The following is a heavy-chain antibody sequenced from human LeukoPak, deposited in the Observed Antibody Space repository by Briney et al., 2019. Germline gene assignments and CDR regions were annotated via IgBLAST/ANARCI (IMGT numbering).Heavy chain of an antibody. CDR3: ASGRGYGSGSYFLFGPDY. CDR2: ISYDGSNK. Sequence: GRSLRLSCAASGFTFSSYAMHWVRQAPGKGLEWVAVISYDGSNKYYADSVKGRFTISRDNSKNTLYLQMNSLRAEDTAVYYCASGRGYGSGSYFLFGPDYWGQGTLVTVSS. D-gene: IGHD3-10*01. J-gene: IGHJ4*02. CDR1: GFTFSSYA. V-gene: IGHV3-30-3*01.